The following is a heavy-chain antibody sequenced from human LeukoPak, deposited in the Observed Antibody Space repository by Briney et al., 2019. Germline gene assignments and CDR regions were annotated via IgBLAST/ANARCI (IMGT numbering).Heavy chain of an antibody. CDR2: INNDGSRT. J-gene: IGHJ2*01. V-gene: IGHV3-74*01. CDR3: AREDYNDSGWYFDL. D-gene: IGHD4-17*01. Sequence: PGGSLRLSCAASGFTFSSHWMHWVSQAPGKGLVWVSRINNDGSRTTYADSVKGRFTISRDNAKKTLYLQMNSLRAEDTAVYFCAREDYNDSGWYFDLWGRGTLVTVPS. CDR1: GFTFSSHW.